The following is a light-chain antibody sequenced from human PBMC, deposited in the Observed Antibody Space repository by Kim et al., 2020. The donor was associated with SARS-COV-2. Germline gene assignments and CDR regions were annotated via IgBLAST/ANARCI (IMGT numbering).Light chain of an antibody. CDR2: LGS. Sequence: EPASISCRSSQSLLHSNGYNYLDWYLQKPGQSPQLLIYLGSNRASGVPDRFSGSGSGTDFTLKISRVEAEDDGVYYCMQALQSPYTFGQGTKLEI. CDR3: MQALQSPYT. J-gene: IGKJ2*01. V-gene: IGKV2-28*01. CDR1: QSLLHSNGYNY.